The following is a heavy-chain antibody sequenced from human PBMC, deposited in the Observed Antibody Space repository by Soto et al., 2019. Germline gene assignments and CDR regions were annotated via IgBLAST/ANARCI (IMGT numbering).Heavy chain of an antibody. D-gene: IGHD5-12*01. J-gene: IGHJ3*01. Sequence: ASVKVSCKASGGGFTSFIVTWVRQATGQGLEWMGWMNPSSGNTGYAQRFQGRVTMTRDTSTNTGYMELTGLRSDDTAVYYCVVATADAFDFWGQGTTVTVSS. V-gene: IGHV1-8*02. CDR2: MNPSSGNT. CDR1: GGGFTSFI. CDR3: VVATADAFDF.